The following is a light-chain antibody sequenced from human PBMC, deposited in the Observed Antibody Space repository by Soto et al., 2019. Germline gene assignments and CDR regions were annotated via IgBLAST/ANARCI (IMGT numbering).Light chain of an antibody. CDR2: EVS. CDR3: AAWDDTLNGQV. CDR1: SSDVGRYNY. Sequence: QSALTQPASVSGSPGQSITISCTGTSSDVGRYNYVSWYQQHPGKAPKLMIYEVSNRPSGVSNRFSGSKSGNTASLTISGLQAEDEADYYCAAWDDTLNGQVFGGGTKLTVL. V-gene: IGLV2-14*01. J-gene: IGLJ3*02.